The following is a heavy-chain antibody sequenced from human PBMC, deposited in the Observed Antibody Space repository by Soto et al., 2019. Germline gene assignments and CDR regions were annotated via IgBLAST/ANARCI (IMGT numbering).Heavy chain of an antibody. V-gene: IGHV4-34*01. CDR1: GGSISNYY. D-gene: IGHD1-26*01. CDR2: INHSGST. J-gene: IGHJ4*02. CDR3: ARPSGSYLFYFDY. Sequence: SETLSLTCTVSGGSISNYYWSWIRQPPGKGLEWIGEINHSGSTNCNPSLKSRVTISVDMSKNQFSLKLSSVTAADTAVYYCARPSGSYLFYFDYWGQGTLVTVSS.